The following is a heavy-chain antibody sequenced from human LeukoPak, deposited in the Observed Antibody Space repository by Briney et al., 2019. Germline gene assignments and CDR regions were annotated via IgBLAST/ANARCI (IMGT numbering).Heavy chain of an antibody. D-gene: IGHD2-15*01. V-gene: IGHV4-4*07. Sequence: SETLSLTCTVSGGSISDYYWTWIRQPAGKGLEWIGRISTSVSTNYNPSLKSRVTISVDTSKNQFSLKLSSVTAADTAVYYCARHVEGWFDPWGQGTLVTVSS. CDR3: ARHVEGWFDP. CDR2: ISTSVST. J-gene: IGHJ5*02. CDR1: GGSISDYY.